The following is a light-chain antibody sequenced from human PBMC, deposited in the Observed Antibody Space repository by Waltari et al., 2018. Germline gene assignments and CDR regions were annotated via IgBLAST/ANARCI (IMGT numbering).Light chain of an antibody. CDR3: QQLNSYPPYS. Sequence: DIQLTQSPSFLSASVGDRGTITCRASQGISSYLAWYQQKPGKAPKLLIYAASILQSGVPSRFSGSGSGTEFTLTISSLQPEDFATYYCQQLNSYPPYSFGQGTRLEIK. V-gene: IGKV1-9*01. CDR2: AAS. J-gene: IGKJ2*03. CDR1: QGISSY.